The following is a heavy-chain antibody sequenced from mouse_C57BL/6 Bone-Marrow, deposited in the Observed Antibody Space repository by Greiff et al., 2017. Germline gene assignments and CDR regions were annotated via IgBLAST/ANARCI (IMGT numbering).Heavy chain of an antibody. CDR1: GYTFTSYW. J-gene: IGHJ4*01. D-gene: IGHD1-1*01. Sequence: VQLQPSGAELVKPGASVKLSCKASGYTFTSYWMQWVKQRPGQGLEWIGEIDPSDSYTNYNQKFKGKATLTVDTSSSTAYMQLSSLTSEDSAVYYCASSYGYYAMDYWGQGTSVTVSS. CDR3: ASSYGYYAMDY. CDR2: IDPSDSYT. V-gene: IGHV1-50*01.